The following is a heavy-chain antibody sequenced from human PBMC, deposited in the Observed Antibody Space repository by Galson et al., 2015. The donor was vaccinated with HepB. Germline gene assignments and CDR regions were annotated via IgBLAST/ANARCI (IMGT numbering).Heavy chain of an antibody. CDR1: GYTFTGYG. CDR3: ARGPYCSSTSCYTGAFDI. V-gene: IGHV1-18*01. Sequence: SVKVSCKASGYTFTGYGISWVRQAPGQGLEWMGWISAYNGNTNYAQKLQGRVTMTTDTSTSTAYMELRSLRSDDTAVYYCARGPYCSSTSCYTGAFDIWGQGTMVTVSS. J-gene: IGHJ3*02. D-gene: IGHD2-2*02. CDR2: ISAYNGNT.